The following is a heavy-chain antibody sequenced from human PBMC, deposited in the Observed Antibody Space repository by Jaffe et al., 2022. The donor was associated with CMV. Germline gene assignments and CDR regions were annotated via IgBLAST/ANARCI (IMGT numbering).Heavy chain of an antibody. J-gene: IGHJ6*03. CDR2: IIPILGIA. CDR1: GGTFSSYA. V-gene: IGHV1-69*09. Sequence: QVQLVQSGAEVKKPGSSVKVSCKASGGTFSSYAISWVRQAPGQGLEWMGRIIPILGIANYAQKFQGRVTITADKSTSTAYMELSSLRSEDTAVYYCARSGRLAVVGYYYYYMDVWGKGTTVTVSS. CDR3: ARSGRLAVVGYYYYYMDV. D-gene: IGHD2-15*01.